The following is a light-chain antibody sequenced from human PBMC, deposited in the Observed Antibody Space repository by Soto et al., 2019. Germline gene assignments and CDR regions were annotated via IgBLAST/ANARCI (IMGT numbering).Light chain of an antibody. V-gene: IGKV3-15*01. J-gene: IGKJ1*01. CDR3: QQSYSSPPT. CDR2: GAS. CDR1: QSVSSN. Sequence: EIVLTQSPGTLSVSPGERATLSCMASQSVSSNLAWYQQKPGQAPRLLIYGASTRATGIPARFSGSRSGPDFTLTISSLQPEDFATYYCQQSYSSPPTFGQGTKVDIK.